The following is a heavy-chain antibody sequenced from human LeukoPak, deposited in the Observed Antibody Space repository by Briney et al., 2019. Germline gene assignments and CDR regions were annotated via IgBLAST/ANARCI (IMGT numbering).Heavy chain of an antibody. CDR2: ISRTGNYI. CDR1: GFTYSSYS. D-gene: IGHD2-2*01. Sequence: GGSLRLSCAASGFTYSSYSMNWVRRAPGKGLEWVSSISRTGNYIYYADSVKGRFTISRDNSKNTLYLQMNSLRAEDTAVYYCAKVSHIVVVPAAPGDYWGQGTLVTVSS. J-gene: IGHJ4*02. CDR3: AKVSHIVVVPAAPGDY. V-gene: IGHV3-21*04.